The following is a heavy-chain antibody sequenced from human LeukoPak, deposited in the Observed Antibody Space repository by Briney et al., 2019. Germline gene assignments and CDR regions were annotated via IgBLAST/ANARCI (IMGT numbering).Heavy chain of an antibody. CDR2: IKQDGSEK. CDR3: ARDRLVVVVAATGYNWFDP. V-gene: IGHV3-7*01. CDR1: GFTFSSYW. J-gene: IGHJ5*02. Sequence: PGGSLRLSCAASGFTFSSYWMSWVRQAPGKGLEWVANIKQDGSEKYYVDSVKGRFTISRDNAKNSLYLQMNSLRAEDTAVYYCARDRLVVVVAATGYNWFDPWGQGTLVTVSS. D-gene: IGHD2-15*01.